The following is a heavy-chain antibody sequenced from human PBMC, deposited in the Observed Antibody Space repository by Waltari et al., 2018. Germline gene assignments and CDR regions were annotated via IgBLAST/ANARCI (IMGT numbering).Heavy chain of an antibody. J-gene: IGHJ4*02. CDR3: ARVVEYYEISGEGYLDY. CDR2: INPKSGGT. CDR1: GYTFSDHY. Sequence: QVQLVQSGAEVKRPGASLKVSCKASGYTFSDHYMHWVRQAPGQGLEWMGWINPKSGGTNYAQKFQGRVAMTRDTSISTAYMELRGLRSDDTAIYFCARVVEYYEISGEGYLDYWGQGTPVTVSS. V-gene: IGHV1-2*02. D-gene: IGHD3-22*01.